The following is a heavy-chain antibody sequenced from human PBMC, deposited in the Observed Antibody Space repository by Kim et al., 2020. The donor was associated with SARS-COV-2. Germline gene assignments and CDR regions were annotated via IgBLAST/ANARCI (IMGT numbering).Heavy chain of an antibody. J-gene: IGHJ4*02. Sequence: DSVKGRFTISRDNAKNSLYLQMNSLRDEDTAVYYCASISIPYGANQPFDYWGQGTLVTVSS. CDR3: ASISIPYGANQPFDY. V-gene: IGHV3-48*02. D-gene: IGHD3-3*02.